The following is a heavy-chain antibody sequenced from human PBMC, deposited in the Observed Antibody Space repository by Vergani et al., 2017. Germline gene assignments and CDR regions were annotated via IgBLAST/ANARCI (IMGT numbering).Heavy chain of an antibody. CDR1: GFTFSSYA. D-gene: IGHD6-25*01. J-gene: IGHJ4*02. CDR3: AKDPGYSSAPYYFDY. Sequence: EVQLLESGGGLVQPGGSLRLSCAASGFTFSSYAMSWVRQAPGKGLEWVSAISGSGGSTYYADSVKGRFTISRDNSKNTLYLQMNSLRTEDTAVYYCAKDPGYSSAPYYFDYWGQGTLVTVSS. V-gene: IGHV3-23*01. CDR2: ISGSGGST.